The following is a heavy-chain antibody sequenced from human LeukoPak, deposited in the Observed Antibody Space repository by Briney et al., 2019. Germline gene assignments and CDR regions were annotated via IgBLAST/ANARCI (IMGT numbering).Heavy chain of an antibody. CDR2: MTISGNGP. CDR3: VKGSRGSADFDS. CDR1: GFTFSAYA. J-gene: IGHJ4*02. D-gene: IGHD3-10*01. Sequence: GGSLRLSCTASGFTFSAYAMMWVRQAPGKGLEWVSSMTISGNGPFYAKSVKGRFTISRDNSKNTLYLQMNSLRVEDTAVYYCVKGSRGSADFDSWGQGTLVTVSS. V-gene: IGHV3-23*01.